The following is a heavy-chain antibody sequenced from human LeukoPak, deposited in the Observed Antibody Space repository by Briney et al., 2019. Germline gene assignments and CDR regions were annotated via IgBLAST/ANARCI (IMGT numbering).Heavy chain of an antibody. CDR1: GYSFTSYW. Sequence: GESLKISCKGSGYSFTSYWIGWVRPMPGKGLEWMGIIYPGDSDTRYSPSFQGQVTISADKSISTAYLQWSSLKASDTAMYYCARYQGIISRETYFDLWGRGTLVTVSS. CDR3: ARYQGIISRETYFDL. CDR2: IYPGDSDT. V-gene: IGHV5-51*01. D-gene: IGHD2-15*01. J-gene: IGHJ2*01.